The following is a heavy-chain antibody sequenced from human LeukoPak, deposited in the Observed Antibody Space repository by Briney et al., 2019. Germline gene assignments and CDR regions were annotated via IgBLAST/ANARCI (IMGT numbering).Heavy chain of an antibody. V-gene: IGHV3-53*01. CDR2: IYSGGST. J-gene: IGHJ3*02. CDR1: GFTVSSNH. CDR3: ARDGGYCSSTGCYDAFDI. Sequence: GGSLRLSCAASGFTVSSNHMSWVRQAPGKGLEWVSVIYSGGSTYYADSVEGRFTISRDNSKNTLCLQMNSLRAEDTAVYYCARDGGYCSSTGCYDAFDIWGQGTMVTVSS. D-gene: IGHD2-2*01.